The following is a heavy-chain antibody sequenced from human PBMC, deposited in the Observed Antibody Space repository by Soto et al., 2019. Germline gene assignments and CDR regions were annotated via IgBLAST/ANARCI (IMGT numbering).Heavy chain of an antibody. CDR2: IFYSGST. CDR1: GGSISSSSYF. D-gene: IGHD3-9*01. J-gene: IGHJ5*02. Sequence: TSETLPLTCSVSGGSISSSSYFWGWIRQPPGKGLEWIGSIFYSGSTYYNPSLKSRVTVSVDTSKNQFSLKLSSVTAADTAVYYCARHPIDFWFDPLGQGTLVTVSS. V-gene: IGHV4-39*01. CDR3: ARHPIDFWFDP.